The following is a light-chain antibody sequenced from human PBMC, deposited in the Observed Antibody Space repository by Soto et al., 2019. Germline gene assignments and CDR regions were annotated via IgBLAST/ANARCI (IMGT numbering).Light chain of an antibody. CDR2: GAS. V-gene: IGKV3-20*01. Sequence: YPGTLCLSPGEKATLSCRTSQTLRTTYIAWYEQTPGQALWVLIYGASKRATGIPDRFSGSGSGTAFSLPHSKEDATDFSVYYDSYWWTYGQGTNVDI. J-gene: IGKJ1*01. CDR1: QTLRTTY. CDR3: SYWWT.